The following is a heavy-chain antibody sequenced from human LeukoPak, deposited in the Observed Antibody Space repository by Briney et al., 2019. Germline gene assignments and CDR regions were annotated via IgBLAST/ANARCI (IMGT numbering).Heavy chain of an antibody. J-gene: IGHJ1*01. CDR3: ATPPRYSTLEYFQH. D-gene: IGHD6-13*01. Sequence: ASVKVSCKVSGYTFTDYYMHWVQQARGKGGEWMVLVDPEDGETISAEKFQGRVTITADTSTDTAYMELSSLRSEDTAVYYCATPPRYSTLEYFQHWGQGILVTVSS. CDR2: VDPEDGET. V-gene: IGHV1-69-2*01. CDR1: GYTFTDYY.